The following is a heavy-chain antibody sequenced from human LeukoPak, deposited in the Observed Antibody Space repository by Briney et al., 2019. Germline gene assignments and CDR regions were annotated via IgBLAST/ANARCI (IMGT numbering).Heavy chain of an antibody. CDR1: GFTFDDYA. V-gene: IGHV3-9*01. CDR3: AKDRYSSSWEAFDI. Sequence: RPGGSLRLSCAASGFTFDDYAMRWVRHPPGKGMERVSCTSWNRCNRGYADSVKGRFTISRDNAKNSLYLQMNSLRAEDTALYYCAKDRYSSSWEAFDIWGQGTMVTVSS. CDR2: TSWNRCNR. J-gene: IGHJ3*02. D-gene: IGHD6-13*01.